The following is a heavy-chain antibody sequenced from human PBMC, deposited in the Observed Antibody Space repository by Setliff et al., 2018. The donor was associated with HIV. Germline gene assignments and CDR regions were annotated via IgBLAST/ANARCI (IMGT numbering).Heavy chain of an antibody. CDR1: GFNFRNYG. CDR2: ISYDGSNK. Sequence: GGSLRLSCEASGFNFRNYGMHWVRQAPGRGLEWVAVISYDGSNKYYADSVKGRFTISRDNSKTMVFLRMNSLRPEDSAMYYCVRGETYAHWPKGDYWGQGTLVTVS. D-gene: IGHD3-16*01. CDR3: VRGETYAHWPKGDY. V-gene: IGHV3-33*05. J-gene: IGHJ4*02.